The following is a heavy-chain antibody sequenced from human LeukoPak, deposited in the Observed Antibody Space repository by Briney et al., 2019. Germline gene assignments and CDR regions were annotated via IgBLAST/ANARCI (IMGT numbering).Heavy chain of an antibody. D-gene: IGHD1-26*01. CDR3: ARDGALDY. CDR1: GYTFTGYY. Sequence: ASVKVSCKASGYTFTGYYMHWVRQAPGQGLEWMGWINPNSGDTNYAQKFQGRVTMTRDTSSNTAYMELSRLRLDDTAVYYCARDGALDYWGQGTLVTVPS. J-gene: IGHJ4*02. CDR2: INPNSGDT. V-gene: IGHV1-2*02.